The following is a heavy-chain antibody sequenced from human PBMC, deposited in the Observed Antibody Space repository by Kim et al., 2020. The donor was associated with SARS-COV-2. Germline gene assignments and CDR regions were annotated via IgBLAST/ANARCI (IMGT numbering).Heavy chain of an antibody. J-gene: IGHJ3*02. D-gene: IGHD6-19*01. CDR3: AKDIFRQWLVYDAFDI. V-gene: IGHV3-9*01. Sequence: GGSLRLSCAASGFTFDDYAMHWVRQAPGKGLEWVSGISWNSGSIGYADSVKGRFTISRDNAKNSLYLQMNSLRAEDTALYYCAKDIFRQWLVYDAFDIWGQGTMVTVSS. CDR1: GFTFDDYA. CDR2: ISWNSGSI.